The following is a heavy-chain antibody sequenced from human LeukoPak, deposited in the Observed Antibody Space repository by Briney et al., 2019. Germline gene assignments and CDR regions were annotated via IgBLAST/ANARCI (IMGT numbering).Heavy chain of an antibody. Sequence: GGSLRLSCAASGFTFSSYTMNWVRQAPGKGLEWVSSITSSSSYIYYTDSAKGRFTISRDNAKNSLFLQMNSLRAEDMAVYCCARVLSGTLTFDHWGQGTLVAVSS. D-gene: IGHD3-9*01. V-gene: IGHV3-21*01. CDR2: ITSSSSYI. J-gene: IGHJ4*02. CDR1: GFTFSSYT. CDR3: ARVLSGTLTFDH.